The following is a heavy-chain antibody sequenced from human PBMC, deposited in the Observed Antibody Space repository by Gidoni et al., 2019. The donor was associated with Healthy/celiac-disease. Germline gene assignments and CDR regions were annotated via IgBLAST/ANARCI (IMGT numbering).Heavy chain of an antibody. D-gene: IGHD3-9*01. J-gene: IGHJ5*02. Sequence: QLQLQESGPGLVKPSETLSLTCTVSGGSISSSSYYWGWIRQPPGKGLEWIGSIYYSGSTYYNPSLKSRVTISVDTSKNQFSLKLSSVTAADTAVYYCARTAVLRYFDWRPPKQGWFDPWGQGTLVTVSS. V-gene: IGHV4-39*07. CDR2: IYYSGST. CDR3: ARTAVLRYFDWRPPKQGWFDP. CDR1: GGSISSSSYY.